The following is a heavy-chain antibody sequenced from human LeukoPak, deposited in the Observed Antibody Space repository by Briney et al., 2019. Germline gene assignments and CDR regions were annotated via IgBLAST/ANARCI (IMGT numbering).Heavy chain of an antibody. CDR2: IDYNGST. CDR3: VRGFSQFGY. J-gene: IGHJ4*02. V-gene: IGHV4-30-4*08. CDR1: GGSISSGDYY. D-gene: IGHD3-3*02. Sequence: PSETLSLTCTVSGGSISSGDYYWSWIRQPPGKGLEWIGYIDYNGSTYYSPSLKSRVAISRDTSKNQFSLKLTSVTAADTALYYRVRGFSQFGYWGQGTLVSVSS.